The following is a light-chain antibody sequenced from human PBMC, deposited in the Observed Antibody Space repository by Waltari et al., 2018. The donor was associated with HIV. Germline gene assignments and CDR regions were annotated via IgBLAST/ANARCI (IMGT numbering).Light chain of an antibody. J-gene: IGKJ1*01. V-gene: IGKV4-1*01. Sequence: DIVMTQSPDSLAVSLGARATINCKCSPSVLFSSNNKNYLAWYQQKPGQPPKLLIYWASTRGSGVPDRFSGSGSETDFTLTISSLQAEDVAVYYCQQYYSTPRTFGQGTKVEI. CDR2: WAS. CDR3: QQYYSTPRT. CDR1: PSVLFSSNNKNY.